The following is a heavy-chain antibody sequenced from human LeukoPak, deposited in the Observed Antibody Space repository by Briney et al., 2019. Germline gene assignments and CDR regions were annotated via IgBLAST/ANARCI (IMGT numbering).Heavy chain of an antibody. D-gene: IGHD4-23*01. CDR3: ARGTIDGNSYFDY. Sequence: SETLSLTCTVSGGSLSSYYWSWIRQPPGKGREWIGYIYYSGSTNYNPSLKSRVTISVDTSKNQFSLKLSSVTAADTAVYYWARGTIDGNSYFDYWGQGTLVTVSS. CDR1: GGSLSSYY. CDR2: IYYSGST. J-gene: IGHJ4*02. V-gene: IGHV4-59*01.